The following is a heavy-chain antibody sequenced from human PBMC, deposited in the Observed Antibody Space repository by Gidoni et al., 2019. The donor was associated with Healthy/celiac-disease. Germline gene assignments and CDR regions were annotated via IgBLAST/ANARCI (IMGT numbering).Heavy chain of an antibody. CDR2: IYYSGST. CDR3: ARYEPYGDYFGY. J-gene: IGHJ4*02. D-gene: IGHD4-17*01. Sequence: QVQLQESGPGLVKPSETLSLTCTVSGGSVSSGSYYWSWIRQPPGKGLEWIGYIYYSGSTNYNPSLKSRVTISVDTSKNQFSLKLSSVTAADTAVYYCARYEPYGDYFGYWGQGTLVTVSS. CDR1: GGSVSSGSYY. V-gene: IGHV4-61*01.